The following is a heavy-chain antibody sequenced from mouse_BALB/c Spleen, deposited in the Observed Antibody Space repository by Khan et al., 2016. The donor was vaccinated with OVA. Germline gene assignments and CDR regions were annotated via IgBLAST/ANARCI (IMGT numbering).Heavy chain of an antibody. CDR1: GYSFTSYY. D-gene: IGHD2-2*01. V-gene: IGHV1S135*01. Sequence: EVQLQESGPELMKPGASVKMSCKASGYSFTSYYIHWVKSHGKSLEWIGYIDPFSGGITYNQKFKGKATLTVDKSSNTAYIHLSNLTSEDSAVYYWTRHGYVAWFTYCGQGTLVIVSA. J-gene: IGHJ3*01. CDR3: TRHGYVAWFTY. CDR2: IDPFSGGI.